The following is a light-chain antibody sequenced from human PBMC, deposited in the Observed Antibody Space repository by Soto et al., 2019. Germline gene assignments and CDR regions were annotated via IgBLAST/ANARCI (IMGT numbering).Light chain of an antibody. V-gene: IGLV2-14*01. CDR2: EVS. J-gene: IGLJ2*01. CDR3: SSYTRSSATV. Sequence: QSALTQPASVSGSPGQSITISCTGTSSDVGGYNSVSWYQQYPGKAPKLMIYEVSNRPSGISNRFAGSKSGNTDSPTIFGLQAEHEADYHCSSYTRSSATVFGGGTKLTVL. CDR1: SSDVGGYNS.